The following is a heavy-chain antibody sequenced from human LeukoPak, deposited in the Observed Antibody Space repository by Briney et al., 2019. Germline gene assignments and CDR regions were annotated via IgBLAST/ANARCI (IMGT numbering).Heavy chain of an antibody. Sequence: PSETLSLTCAVYGGSFSGYYWSWIRQPPGKGLEWIGEINHSGSTNHNPSLKSRVTISVDTSKNQFSLKLSSVTAADTAVYYCASSNWAWVVVAWGQGTLVTVSS. CDR3: ASSNWAWVVVA. V-gene: IGHV4-34*01. CDR1: GGSFSGYY. CDR2: INHSGST. J-gene: IGHJ4*02. D-gene: IGHD2-21*01.